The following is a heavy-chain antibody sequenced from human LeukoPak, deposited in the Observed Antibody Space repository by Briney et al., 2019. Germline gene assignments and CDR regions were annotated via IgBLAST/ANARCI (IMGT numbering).Heavy chain of an antibody. CDR3: ARDHYSNYAHFDY. CDR1: GLTFSSYE. D-gene: IGHD4-11*01. Sequence: PGGSLRLSCAASGLTFSSYEMDWVRQAPEKGLEWVSYISSSSSTIYYADSVKGRFTISRDNAKNSLYLQMNSLRAEDTAVYYCARDHYSNYAHFDYWGQGTLVTVSS. V-gene: IGHV3-48*01. CDR2: ISSSSSTI. J-gene: IGHJ4*02.